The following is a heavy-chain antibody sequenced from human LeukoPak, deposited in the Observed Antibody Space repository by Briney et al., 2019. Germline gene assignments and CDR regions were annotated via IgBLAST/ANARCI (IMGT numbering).Heavy chain of an antibody. J-gene: IGHJ6*02. CDR3: ARGGGLDV. V-gene: IGHV3-7*03. Sequence: GGSLRLSCAASGFTFSSYWMNWARQAPGKGLEWVASINHNGNVNYYVDAVKGRFTISRDNAKNSLYLQMSNLRAEDTAVYFCARGGGLDVWGQGATVTVSS. CDR1: GFTFSSYW. CDR2: INHNGNVN. D-gene: IGHD3-16*01.